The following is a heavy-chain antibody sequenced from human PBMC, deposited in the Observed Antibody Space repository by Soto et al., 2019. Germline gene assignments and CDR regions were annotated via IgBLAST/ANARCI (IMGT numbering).Heavy chain of an antibody. D-gene: IGHD3-10*01. Sequence: PGGSLRLSCAASGFTFSTYGIHWVRQAPGKGLEWVALISYDGSNKNYVDSVKGRFTISRDNSKNTLYLQMNSLRVEATAVYFCAQGEVRPPSLCAMAVWGQGPRVTVSS. CDR2: ISYDGSNK. V-gene: IGHV3-30*18. CDR1: GFTFSTYG. J-gene: IGHJ6*02. CDR3: AQGEVRPPSLCAMAV.